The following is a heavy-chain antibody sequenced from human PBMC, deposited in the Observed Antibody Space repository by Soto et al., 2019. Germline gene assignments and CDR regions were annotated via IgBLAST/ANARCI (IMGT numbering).Heavy chain of an antibody. D-gene: IGHD6-13*01. V-gene: IGHV1-8*01. CDR2: MNPNSGNT. CDR1: GYTFTSWD. CDR3: ARDGEGLAAAGRGYMDV. J-gene: IGHJ6*03. Sequence: WALVKVSCRASGYTFTSWDINWVRQDTGQGLEWMGWMNPNSGNTGYAQKFQGRVTMTRNTSISTAYMELSSLRSEDTAVYYCARDGEGLAAAGRGYMDVWGKGTTVTVSS.